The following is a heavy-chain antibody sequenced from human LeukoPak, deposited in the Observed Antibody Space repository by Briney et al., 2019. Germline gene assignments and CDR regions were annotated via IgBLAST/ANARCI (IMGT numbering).Heavy chain of an antibody. CDR3: AKRGSGRSGFDY. V-gene: IGHV3-23*01. CDR2: IGASGGNT. CDR1: GFTFSSYA. D-gene: IGHD2-15*01. Sequence: GGSLRLSCAASGFTFSSYAMSWARQAPGKGLEWVSGIGASGGNTAYADSVKGRFTISRDNSRNTLYLQMSSLRAEDTAVYYCAKRGSGRSGFDYWGQGALVTVSS. J-gene: IGHJ4*02.